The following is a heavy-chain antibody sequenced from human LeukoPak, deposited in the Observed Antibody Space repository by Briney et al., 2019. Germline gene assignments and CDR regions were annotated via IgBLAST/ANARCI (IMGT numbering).Heavy chain of an antibody. CDR3: ASEPRLLDH. V-gene: IGHV3-11*04. Sequence: GGSLRLSCAASGFTFSDNYMSWIRQAPGKGLEWVSYISNGGTTTKYADSEEGRFTISRDNAKNFLYLQMNSLRAEDTAVYFCASEPRLLDHWGQGTLVTVSS. CDR1: GFTFSDNY. CDR2: ISNGGTTT. J-gene: IGHJ4*02. D-gene: IGHD6-25*01.